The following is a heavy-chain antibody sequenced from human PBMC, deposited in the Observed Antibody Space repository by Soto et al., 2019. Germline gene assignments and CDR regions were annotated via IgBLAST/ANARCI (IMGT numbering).Heavy chain of an antibody. Sequence: EVQLVESGGGLVQPGGSLRLSCAASGFTFSSYEMNWVRQAPGKGLEWVSYISSSCSTIYYADSVKGRFTISRDNAKNSLYLQMNSLRAEDTAVYYCARTATYYDFWSGFTPTTYYYYGMDVWGQGTTVTVSS. CDR2: ISSSCSTI. CDR3: ARTATYYDFWSGFTPTTYYYYGMDV. J-gene: IGHJ6*02. CDR1: GFTFSSYE. V-gene: IGHV3-48*03. D-gene: IGHD3-3*01.